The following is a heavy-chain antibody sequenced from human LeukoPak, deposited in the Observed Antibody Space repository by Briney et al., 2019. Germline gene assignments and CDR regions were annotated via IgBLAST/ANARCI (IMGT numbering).Heavy chain of an antibody. CDR3: TREGGWYYFDY. J-gene: IGHJ4*02. CDR1: GFTFGDHP. V-gene: IGHV3-49*04. Sequence: GGSLRLSCTASGFTFGDHPMSWVRQAPGKGLEWVGFIRSKTYGGTTEYAASVKGRFTISRDDSKSIAYLHMDSLKTEDTALYYCTREGGWYYFDYWGQGTLVTVSS. CDR2: IRSKTYGGTT. D-gene: IGHD6-19*01.